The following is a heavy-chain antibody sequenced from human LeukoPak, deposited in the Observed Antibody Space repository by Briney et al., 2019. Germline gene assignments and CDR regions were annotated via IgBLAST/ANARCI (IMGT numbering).Heavy chain of an antibody. CDR1: GFIFSNYG. J-gene: IGHJ4*02. CDR3: VQDTGVGDY. Sequence: PGGSLRLSCAASGFIFSNYGMHWVRQPPGKGLEWVAFVHYDGNEKYYSESLRGRFTISRDNSKNTIYLQMNSLSAEETAVYYCVQDTGVGDYWGQGTLVTVSS. D-gene: IGHD7-27*01. CDR2: VHYDGNEK. V-gene: IGHV3-30*02.